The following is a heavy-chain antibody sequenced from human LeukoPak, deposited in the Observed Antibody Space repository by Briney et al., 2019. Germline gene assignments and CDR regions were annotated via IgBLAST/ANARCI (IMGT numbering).Heavy chain of an antibody. V-gene: IGHV4-59*01. CDR2: IYYSGST. D-gene: IGHD3-10*01. Sequence: PSETLSLTCTVSGGSISSYYWSWIRQPPGKGLEWIGYIYYSGSTNYNPSLKSRVTISVDTSKNQFSLKLSSVTAADTAVYYCAREPHSMKYYYGSGSLAGILDVWGKGTTVTVSS. CDR1: GGSISSYY. J-gene: IGHJ6*04. CDR3: AREPHSMKYYYGSGSLAGILDV.